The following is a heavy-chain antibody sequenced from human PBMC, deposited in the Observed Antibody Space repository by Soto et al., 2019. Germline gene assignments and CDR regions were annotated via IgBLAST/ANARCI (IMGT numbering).Heavy chain of an antibody. CDR2: ISYDGSNK. D-gene: IGHD2-15*01. Sequence: QVQLVESGGGVVQPGRSLRLSCAASGFTFSSYAMHWVRQAPGKGLEWVAVISYDGSNKYYADSVKGRFTISRDNSKNTLYLQMNSLRAEDTAVYYCARDRDGGNDAFDIWGQGTMVTVSS. CDR1: GFTFSSYA. V-gene: IGHV3-30-3*01. CDR3: ARDRDGGNDAFDI. J-gene: IGHJ3*02.